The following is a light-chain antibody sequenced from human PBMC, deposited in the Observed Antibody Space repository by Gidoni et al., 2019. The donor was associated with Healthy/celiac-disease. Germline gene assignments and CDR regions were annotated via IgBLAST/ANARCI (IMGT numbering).Light chain of an antibody. CDR3: AAWDDSLNGLV. CDR2: SNN. CDR1: TSNIGSNT. V-gene: IGLV1-44*01. J-gene: IGLJ1*01. Sequence: QSVLTQPPSASGTPGQRVTISCSGSTSNIGSNTVNWYQQLPGPAPKLLIYSNNQRPSGVPDRFSGSKSGTSASLAISGLQSEDEADYYCAAWDDSLNGLVFGTGTKVTV.